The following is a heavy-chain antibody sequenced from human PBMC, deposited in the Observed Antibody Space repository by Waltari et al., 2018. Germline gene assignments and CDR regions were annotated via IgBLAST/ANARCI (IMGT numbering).Heavy chain of an antibody. CDR2: ITNDGKHT. CDR1: GFTFSRFF. CDR3: ARGHWGDY. D-gene: IGHD3-16*01. J-gene: IGHJ4*02. V-gene: IGHV3-23*03. Sequence: EVQLLESGGHLVQPGGSLRLSCAASGFTFSRFFMMWVRQPPGKGLEWVSVITNDGKHTLYSDSVTGRFTVSRDNSKNMMYLQMNSLRPEDTALYFCARGHWGDYWGQGSLVTVSS.